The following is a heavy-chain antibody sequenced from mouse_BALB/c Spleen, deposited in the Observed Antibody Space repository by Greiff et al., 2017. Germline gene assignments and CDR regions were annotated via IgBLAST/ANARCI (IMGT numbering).Heavy chain of an antibody. CDR2: ISYSGST. CDR1: GYSITSDYA. CDR3: AREAEASYWYFDV. Sequence: EVKLVESGPGLVKPSQSLSLTCTVTGYSITSDYAWNWIRQFPGNKLEWMGYISYSGSTSYNPSLKSRISITRDTSKNQFFLQLNSVTTEDTATYYCAREAEASYWYFDVWGAGTTVTVSS. V-gene: IGHV3-2*02. J-gene: IGHJ1*01.